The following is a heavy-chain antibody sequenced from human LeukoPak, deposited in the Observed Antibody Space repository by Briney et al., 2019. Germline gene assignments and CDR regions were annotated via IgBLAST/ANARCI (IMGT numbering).Heavy chain of an antibody. CDR3: AELGITMIGGV. Sequence: GSLRLSCAASGLTFSNYAMSWVRQAPGKGLEWVSYISSSGSTIYYADSVKGRFTISRDNAKNSLYLQMNSLRAEDTAVYYCAELGITMIGGVWGKGTTVTISS. CDR1: GLTFSNYA. J-gene: IGHJ6*04. CDR2: ISSSGSTI. V-gene: IGHV3-48*04. D-gene: IGHD3-10*02.